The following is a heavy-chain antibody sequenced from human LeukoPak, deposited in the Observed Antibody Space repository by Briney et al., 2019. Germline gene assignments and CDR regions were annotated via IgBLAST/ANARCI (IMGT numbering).Heavy chain of an antibody. V-gene: IGHV3-7*01. CDR2: IKQDGSEK. CDR3: ARGAGGYYYYMDV. D-gene: IGHD6-13*01. CDR1: GFTFSSYW. Sequence: GGSLRLSCVASGFTFSSYWMTWVRQAPGKGLEWVANIKQDGSEKNYVDSVKGRFTISRDNAKNSLYLQMNSLRAEDTAVYYCARGAGGYYYYMDVWGKGTTVTVSS. J-gene: IGHJ6*03.